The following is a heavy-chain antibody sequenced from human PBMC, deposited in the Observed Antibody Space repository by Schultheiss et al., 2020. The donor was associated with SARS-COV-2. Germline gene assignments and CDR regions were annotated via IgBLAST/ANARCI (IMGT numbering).Heavy chain of an antibody. D-gene: IGHD5-18*01. Sequence: SETLSLTCAVSGASISRSGYYWGWIRQPPGKGLEWIGYIYHSGGTRYHPSLKSRVTISLDTSKNQFSLKLTSVIAADTAVYYCARVDLETALVGGLDVWGQGSTVTVSS. CDR3: ARVDLETALVGGLDV. CDR2: IYHSGGT. V-gene: IGHV4-61*05. CDR1: GASISRSGYY. J-gene: IGHJ6*02.